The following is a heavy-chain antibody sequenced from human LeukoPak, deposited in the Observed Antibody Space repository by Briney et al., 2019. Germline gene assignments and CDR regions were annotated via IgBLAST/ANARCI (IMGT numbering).Heavy chain of an antibody. D-gene: IGHD4-17*01. Sequence: GASVKVSCKASGYTFTSYYMHWVRQAPGQGLEWMGIINPSGGSTSYAQKFQGRVTMTRDTSTSTVYMELSSLRSEDTAVYYCARAAGDYGSGYGMDVWGQGTTVTVSS. CDR1: GYTFTSYY. CDR2: INPSGGST. V-gene: IGHV1-46*01. J-gene: IGHJ6*02. CDR3: ARAAGDYGSGYGMDV.